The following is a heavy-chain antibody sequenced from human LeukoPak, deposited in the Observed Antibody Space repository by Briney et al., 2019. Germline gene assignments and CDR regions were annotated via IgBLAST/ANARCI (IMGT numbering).Heavy chain of an antibody. CDR1: GFTFSGYA. Sequence: PGGSLRLSCAASGFTFSGYAMHWVRQAPGKGLEWVAVISYDGSNEYYADSVKGRFTISRDNSKNTLYLQMNSLSAEDTAVYYCARVGYYASGPFSYFDYWGQGTLVTVSS. V-gene: IGHV3-30-3*01. CDR2: ISYDGSNE. J-gene: IGHJ4*02. D-gene: IGHD3-10*01. CDR3: ARVGYYASGPFSYFDY.